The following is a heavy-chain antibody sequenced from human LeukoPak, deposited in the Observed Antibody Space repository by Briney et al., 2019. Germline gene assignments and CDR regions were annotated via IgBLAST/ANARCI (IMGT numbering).Heavy chain of an antibody. CDR2: INPNSGGT. CDR1: GYTLSGYY. Sequence: ASAKVSCKASGYTLSGYYIHWVRQAPGQGLEWMGWINPNSGGTNYAQKFQGRVTMTRATSISTAYMELSRLRSDDTAVYYCATVGFRDNFDYWGQGTLVTVSS. D-gene: IGHD3-10*01. CDR3: ATVGFRDNFDY. J-gene: IGHJ4*02. V-gene: IGHV1-2*02.